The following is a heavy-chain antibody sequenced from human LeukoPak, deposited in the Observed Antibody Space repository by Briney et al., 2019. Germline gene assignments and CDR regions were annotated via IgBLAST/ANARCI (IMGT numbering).Heavy chain of an antibody. CDR3: AKDSGYDDEFDY. V-gene: IGHV3-23*01. CDR1: GFTFSSYA. Sequence: GSLKLSCAASGFTFSSYALSWVRQGPGKGLGWVSAIIGSGGRIYYADSVKGRFTISRDNSKNTLYLQMNSLRAEDTAIYYCAKDSGYDDEFDYWGQGTLVTVSS. D-gene: IGHD5-12*01. CDR2: IIGSGGRI. J-gene: IGHJ4*02.